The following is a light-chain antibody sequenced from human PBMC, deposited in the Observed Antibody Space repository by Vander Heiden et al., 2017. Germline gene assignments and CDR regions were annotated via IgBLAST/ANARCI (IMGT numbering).Light chain of an antibody. CDR3: CSYAGSYTYVV. Sequence: QSALTQPRSVSGSPGPSVNISCTGTSSDGGGYNYVSWYQQHPGKAPNLMIYDVSKRPSGVPDRFSGSKSCNTASLTISGLQAEDEADYYCCSYAGSYTYVVFGGGTKLTVL. CDR2: DVS. J-gene: IGLJ2*01. CDR1: SSDGGGYNY. V-gene: IGLV2-11*01.